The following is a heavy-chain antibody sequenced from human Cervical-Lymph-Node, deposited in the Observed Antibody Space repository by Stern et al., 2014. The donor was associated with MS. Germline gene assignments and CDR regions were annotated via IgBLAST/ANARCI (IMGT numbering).Heavy chain of an antibody. J-gene: IGHJ6*02. CDR2: ISYDKTTK. D-gene: IGHD3-16*01. Sequence: VHLVESGGGVVKPGRSLTLSCAASGFSFSSFAIHWVRQAPGMGLAWVAVISYDKTTKHFADCVKGRFTSSRDNSKNTLYLQMNGLRPEDTAVFYCARGTGGGADNYYYGLDLWGQGTTVTVSS. CDR1: GFSFSSFA. V-gene: IGHV3-30*04. CDR3: ARGTGGGADNYYYGLDL.